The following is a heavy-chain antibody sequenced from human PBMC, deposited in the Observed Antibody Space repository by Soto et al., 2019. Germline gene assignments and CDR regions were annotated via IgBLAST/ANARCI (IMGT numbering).Heavy chain of an antibody. CDR3: ARGGLLPDY. CDR2: ISHSGST. V-gene: IGHV4-30-2*01. CDR1: GGSTSSGGYS. J-gene: IGHJ4*02. D-gene: IGHD6-19*01. Sequence: QLQLQESGSGLVKPSQTLSLTCAVSGGSTSSGGYSWGWLRQPPGKGLEWIGYISHSGSTYYNPSLKSRVTISVDTSKNQFSLRLSSVTAADTAVYYCARGGLLPDYWGQGTLVTVSS.